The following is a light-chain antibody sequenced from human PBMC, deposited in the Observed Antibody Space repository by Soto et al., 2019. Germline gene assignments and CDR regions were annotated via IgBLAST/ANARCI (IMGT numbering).Light chain of an antibody. CDR1: SSDVGGYNY. J-gene: IGLJ1*01. CDR2: EVS. V-gene: IGLV2-14*01. Sequence: QSALTQPASVSGSPGQSIAISCTGTSSDVGGYNYVSWYQQLPGKAPKLLISEVSNRPSGVSHRFSGSKSGNTASLTISGLQAEDEDDYYTRSYRNGGPFVFGTGTKVTXL. CDR3: RSYRNGGPFV.